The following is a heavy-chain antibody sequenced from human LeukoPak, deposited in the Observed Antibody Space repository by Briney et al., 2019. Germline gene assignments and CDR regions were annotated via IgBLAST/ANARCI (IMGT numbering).Heavy chain of an antibody. CDR2: ISIGSSNDTSTM. Sequence: ESGGSLTLSCAVSGLRLSAYPMNWVRQAPGEGLEGVSYISIGSSNDTSTMYYADSVKGRFTISRDSAKNSLYLQMNSLRDEDTAVYYCARWGRATSFDYWGQGTLVTVSS. CDR3: ARWGRATSFDY. CDR1: GLRLSAYP. V-gene: IGHV3-48*02. D-gene: IGHD1-26*01. J-gene: IGHJ4*02.